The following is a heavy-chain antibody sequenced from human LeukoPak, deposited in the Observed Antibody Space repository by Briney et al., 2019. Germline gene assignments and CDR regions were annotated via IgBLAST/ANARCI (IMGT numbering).Heavy chain of an antibody. CDR2: MNPNSGNT. CDR1: GYTFTSYD. Sequence: ASVKVSCKASGYTFTSYDINWVRQATGQGLEWMGWMNPNSGNTGYAQKFQGRVTITRNTSISTAYMELSSLRSEDTAVYYCARVNYDILTGYSPAHWGQGTLVTVSS. V-gene: IGHV1-8*03. CDR3: ARVNYDILTGYSPAH. D-gene: IGHD3-9*01. J-gene: IGHJ4*02.